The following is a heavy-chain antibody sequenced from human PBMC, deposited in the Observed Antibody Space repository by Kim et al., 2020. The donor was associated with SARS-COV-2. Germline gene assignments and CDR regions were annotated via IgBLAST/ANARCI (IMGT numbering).Heavy chain of an antibody. CDR1: YD. CDR2: MNPNSGNT. CDR3: ARGAGYCSSTSCYQGGWFDP. D-gene: IGHD2-2*01. Sequence: YDINVVRQATGQGLEWMGWMNPNSGNTGYAQKFQGRVTMTRNTSISTAYMELSSLRSEDTAVYYCARGAGYCSSTSCYQGGWFDPWGQGTLAT. J-gene: IGHJ5*02. V-gene: IGHV1-8*01.